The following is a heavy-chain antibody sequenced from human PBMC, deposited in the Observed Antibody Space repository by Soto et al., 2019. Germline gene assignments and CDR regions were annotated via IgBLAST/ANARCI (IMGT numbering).Heavy chain of an antibody. CDR3: ATGSDSVSAGFH. D-gene: IGHD3-10*01. Sequence: EVQLVESGGGLIQPGGSLRLSCAASGFTVSSNYMSWVRQAPGKGLEWVSVIYSGGSTYYAESVKGRFTISRDTSKNTLSLQMHSLRAEDTAIYYCATGSDSVSAGFHWGQGTLVTVSS. CDR2: IYSGGST. V-gene: IGHV3-53*01. J-gene: IGHJ4*02. CDR1: GFTVSSNY.